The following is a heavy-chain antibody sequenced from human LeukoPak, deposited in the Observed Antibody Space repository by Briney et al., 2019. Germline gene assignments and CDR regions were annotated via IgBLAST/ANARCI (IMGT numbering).Heavy chain of an antibody. Sequence: ASVKVSCKASGYTFAGYYIHWVRPAPGQGLGWVGWTNPNSGGTNYAQNFQGRVTMTRDTSLSTAYMELSSLRSGDTAVYYCAREEATVLTPGLAFDIWGQGTMVTVSS. J-gene: IGHJ3*02. V-gene: IGHV1-2*02. CDR2: TNPNSGGT. CDR1: GYTFAGYY. D-gene: IGHD4-23*01. CDR3: AREEATVLTPGLAFDI.